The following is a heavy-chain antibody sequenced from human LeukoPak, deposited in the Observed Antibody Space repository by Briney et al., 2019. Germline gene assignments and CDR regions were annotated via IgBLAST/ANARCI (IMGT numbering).Heavy chain of an antibody. CDR3: ARDLGYYNWFDP. CDR2: IYYSGST. CDR1: GGSFSGYY. J-gene: IGHJ5*02. Sequence: SETLSLTCAVYGGSFSGYYWSWIRQHPGKGLEWIGYIYYSGSTYYNPSLKSRVTISVDTSKNQFSLKLSSVTAADTAVYYCARDLGYYNWFDPWGQGTLVTVSS. D-gene: IGHD5-18*01. V-gene: IGHV4-31*11.